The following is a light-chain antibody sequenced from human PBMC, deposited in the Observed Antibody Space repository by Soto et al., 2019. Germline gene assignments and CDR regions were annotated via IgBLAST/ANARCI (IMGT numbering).Light chain of an antibody. CDR1: SSKIVSNT. V-gene: IGLV1-44*01. CDR3: AAWDDSLNGPDSV. J-gene: IGLJ1*01. CDR2: SNN. Sequence: QSVLTQPTSASGTPGQRVTISCSGNSSKIVSNTVNCYQQLPGTAPKLLIYSNNQRPSGVPDRFSGSKSGTSASLAISGLQSEDEADYYCAAWDDSLNGPDSVFGTGTKVTVL.